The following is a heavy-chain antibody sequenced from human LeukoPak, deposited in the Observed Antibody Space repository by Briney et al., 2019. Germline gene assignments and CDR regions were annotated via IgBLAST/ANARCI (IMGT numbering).Heavy chain of an antibody. J-gene: IGHJ6*04. CDR3: ARDRERITMVRGVIYWVYYYYGMDV. CDR1: GYTFTSYY. CDR2: INPSGGST. D-gene: IGHD3-10*01. Sequence: ASVKVSCKASGYTFTSYYMHWVRQAPGQGLEWMRIINPSGGSTSYAQKFQGRVTMTRDTSTSTVYMELSSLRSEDTAVYYCARDRERITMVRGVIYWVYYYYGMDVWGKGTTVTVSS. V-gene: IGHV1-46*01.